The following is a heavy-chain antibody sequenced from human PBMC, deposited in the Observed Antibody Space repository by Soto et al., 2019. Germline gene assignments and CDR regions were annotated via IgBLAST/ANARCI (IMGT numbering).Heavy chain of an antibody. V-gene: IGHV3-30-3*01. CDR3: ARDAGYSYGQTYYYYGMDV. CDR1: GFTFSSYA. Sequence: GGSLRLSCAASGFTFSSYAMHWVRQAPGKGLEWVAVISYDGSNKYYADSVKGRFTISRDNSKNTLYLQMNSLRAEDTAVYYCARDAGYSYGQTYYYYGMDVWGQGTTVTVSS. CDR2: ISYDGSNK. J-gene: IGHJ6*02. D-gene: IGHD5-18*01.